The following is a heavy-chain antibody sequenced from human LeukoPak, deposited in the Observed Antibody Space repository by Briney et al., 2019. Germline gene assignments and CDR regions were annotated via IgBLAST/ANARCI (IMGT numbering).Heavy chain of an antibody. Sequence: GGSLRLSCAASGFTFSNYWMSWVRQAPGKGLEWVANIKQDGSEKYYVDSVKGRFTISRDNAKNSLYLQMNSLRAEDTAVYYCARDYDFWSGYYHYWGQGTLVTVSS. J-gene: IGHJ4*02. CDR3: ARDYDFWSGYYHY. CDR2: IKQDGSEK. V-gene: IGHV3-7*01. CDR1: GFTFSNYW. D-gene: IGHD3-3*01.